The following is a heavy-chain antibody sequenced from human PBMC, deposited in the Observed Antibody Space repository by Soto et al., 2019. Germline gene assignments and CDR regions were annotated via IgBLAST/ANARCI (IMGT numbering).Heavy chain of an antibody. Sequence: QVQLQESGPERVNPPETLSLTCPAPGAPTSSYYWSWFRQPPGKGLEWIGSIFYSGSTSYNPSLKSRVTISIDTSEYQFSLKLNSVTAADTAVYYCASMIGDPVLSFDSWGQGTLVAVSS. CDR3: ASMIGDPVLSFDS. CDR2: IFYSGST. D-gene: IGHD3-10*02. J-gene: IGHJ5*01. V-gene: IGHV4-59*01. CDR1: GAPTSSYY.